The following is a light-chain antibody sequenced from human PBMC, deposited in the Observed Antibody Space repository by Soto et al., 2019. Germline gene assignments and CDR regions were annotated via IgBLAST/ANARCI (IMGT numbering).Light chain of an antibody. V-gene: IGKV3-15*01. CDR2: GAS. Sequence: EIVLTQSPVTLSLSPGERATLSCRASQSVSSNLAWYQQKPGQAPRLLIYGASTRATGIPARFSGSGSGTEFTLTISSLQSEDFAVYYCQQYNNWPPCTFGQGTKVDIK. CDR1: QSVSSN. CDR3: QQYNNWPPCT. J-gene: IGKJ1*01.